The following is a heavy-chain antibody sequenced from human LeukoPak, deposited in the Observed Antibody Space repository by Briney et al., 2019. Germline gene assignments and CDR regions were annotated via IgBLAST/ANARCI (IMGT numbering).Heavy chain of an antibody. D-gene: IGHD3-22*01. J-gene: IGHJ4*02. V-gene: IGHV1-69*05. CDR2: IIPLFGTA. Sequence: ASVKVSCKASGGTFSSYAINWVRQAPGHGLEWMGGIIPLFGTANYAQKFQGRVSITTDESTSTAYMELSSLRSEDTAVYYCATVGDDSSGYYWFDYWGQGTLVTVCS. CDR1: GGTFSSYA. CDR3: ATVGDDSSGYYWFDY.